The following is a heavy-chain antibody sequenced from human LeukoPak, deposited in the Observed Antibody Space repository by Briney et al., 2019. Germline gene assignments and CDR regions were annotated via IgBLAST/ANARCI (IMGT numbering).Heavy chain of an antibody. V-gene: IGHV1-18*01. D-gene: IGHD1-26*01. CDR3: ARDRASGTYCLDY. CDR1: GYTFTNYC. J-gene: IGHJ4*02. CDR2: ISAYNGNT. Sequence: GASVKVSCKASGYTFTNYCITWVRQAPGQGLEWMGWISAYNGNTNYAQKLQGRVTMTTDTSTSTAYMELRNLRSDDTAVYYCARDRASGTYCLDYWGQGTLVTVSS.